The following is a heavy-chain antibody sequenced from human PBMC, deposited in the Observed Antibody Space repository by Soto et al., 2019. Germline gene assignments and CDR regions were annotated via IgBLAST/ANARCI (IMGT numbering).Heavy chain of an antibody. CDR1: AGTFSSYA. CDR3: ARVDYGGNSSSSVY. Sequence: QVQRVQSGAEVKKPGPSVKVSCKASAGTFSSYAISWVRQAPGQGLEWMGGIIPIFGTANYAQKFQGRVTITADESTSTAYMELSSLRSEDTAVYYCARVDYGGNSSSSVYWGQGTLVTVSS. D-gene: IGHD4-17*01. J-gene: IGHJ4*02. V-gene: IGHV1-69*12. CDR2: IIPIFGTA.